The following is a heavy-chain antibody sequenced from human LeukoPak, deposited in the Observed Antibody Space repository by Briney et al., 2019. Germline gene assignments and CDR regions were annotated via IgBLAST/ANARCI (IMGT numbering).Heavy chain of an antibody. D-gene: IGHD6-6*01. Sequence: SVKVSCKASGGTFSSYAISWLRQAPGQGLEWMGGIIPIFGTANYAQKFQGRVTITTDESTSTAYMELSSLRSEDTAVYYCARGVRSFDSSSSNWFDPWGQGTLVTVSS. CDR3: ARGVRSFDSSSSNWFDP. CDR2: IIPIFGTA. CDR1: GGTFSSYA. J-gene: IGHJ5*02. V-gene: IGHV1-69*05.